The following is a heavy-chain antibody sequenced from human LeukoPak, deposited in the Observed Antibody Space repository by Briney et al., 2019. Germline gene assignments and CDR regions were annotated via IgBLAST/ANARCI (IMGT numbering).Heavy chain of an antibody. J-gene: IGHJ4*02. CDR3: AKAGSRAAAGLGLDY. Sequence: GGSLRLSYAASGFTFSSYAVSWVRQAPGKGLEWVSAISGSGGSTYYADSVKGRFTISRDNSKNTLYLQMNSLRAEDTAVYYCAKAGSRAAAGLGLDYWGQGTLVTVSS. CDR1: GFTFSSYA. V-gene: IGHV3-23*01. CDR2: ISGSGGST. D-gene: IGHD6-13*01.